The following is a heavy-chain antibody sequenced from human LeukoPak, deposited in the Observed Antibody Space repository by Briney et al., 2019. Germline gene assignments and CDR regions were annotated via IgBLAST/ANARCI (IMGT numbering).Heavy chain of an antibody. CDR1: GGTFSSYA. CDR2: IIPIFGTA. V-gene: IGHV1-69*05. D-gene: IGHD6-13*01. J-gene: IGHJ3*02. CDR3: ARMQQQLGDAFDI. Sequence: GASVKVSCKASGGTFSSYAISWVRQAPGQGLEWMGGIIPIFGTANYAQKFQGRVTITTDESTSTAYMELSSLRSEDTAVYYCARMQQQLGDAFDIWGQGTMVTVSS.